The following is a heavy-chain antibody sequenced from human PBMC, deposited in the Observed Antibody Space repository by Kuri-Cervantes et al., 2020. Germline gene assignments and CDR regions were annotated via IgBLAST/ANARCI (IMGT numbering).Heavy chain of an antibody. D-gene: IGHD4-17*01. J-gene: IGHJ6*03. Sequence: SETLSLTCAVYGGSFSGYYWSWIRQPPGKGLEWIGEINHSGSTNYNPSLKSRVTISVDTSKNQFSLKLSSVTAEDTAVYYCARGSTVTTLGYYYYMDVWGEGTTVTVSS. CDR1: GGSFSGYY. V-gene: IGHV4-34*01. CDR3: ARGSTVTTLGYYYYMDV. CDR2: INHSGST.